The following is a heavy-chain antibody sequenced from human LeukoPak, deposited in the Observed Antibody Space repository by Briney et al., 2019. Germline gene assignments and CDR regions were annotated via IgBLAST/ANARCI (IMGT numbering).Heavy chain of an antibody. Sequence: GGSLRLSCAASGFSFSSYAMSRVRQAPGKGAQWVSGISDDSHSTYYGDSLKGRFTISKDNSGNTVERQINKWGDEDTAVYYCVKEGEELSDSPKTAPRTWGQKALGT. V-gene: IGHV3-23*01. CDR3: VKEGEELSDSPKTAPRT. J-gene: IGHJ5*02. D-gene: IGHD1-7*01. CDR2: ISDDSHST. CDR1: GFSFSSYA.